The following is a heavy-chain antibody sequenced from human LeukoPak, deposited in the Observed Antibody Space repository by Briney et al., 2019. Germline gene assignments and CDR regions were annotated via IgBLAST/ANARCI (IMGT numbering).Heavy chain of an antibody. Sequence: GGSLRLSCAASGFTFSNYAMNWVRQAPGKGLEWVAVISYDGSNKYYADSVKGRFTISRDNSKNTLYLQMNSLRAEDTAVYCCAKGSSPPGIAAAGLDYWGQGTLVTVSS. J-gene: IGHJ4*02. CDR3: AKGSSPPGIAAAGLDY. CDR2: ISYDGSNK. D-gene: IGHD6-13*01. V-gene: IGHV3-30*18. CDR1: GFTFSNYA.